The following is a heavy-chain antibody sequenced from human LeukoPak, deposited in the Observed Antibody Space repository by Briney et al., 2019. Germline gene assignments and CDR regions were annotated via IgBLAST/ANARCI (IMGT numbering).Heavy chain of an antibody. Sequence: GGSLRLSCAASGFTFSSYWMHWVRQAPGKGLVWVSRINSDGSSTSYADSVKGRFTISRDNAKNTLYLQMNSLRAEDTAVYYRARDADIVATVFDYWGQGTLVTVSS. CDR2: INSDGSST. D-gene: IGHD5-12*01. V-gene: IGHV3-74*01. J-gene: IGHJ4*02. CDR3: ARDADIVATVFDY. CDR1: GFTFSSYW.